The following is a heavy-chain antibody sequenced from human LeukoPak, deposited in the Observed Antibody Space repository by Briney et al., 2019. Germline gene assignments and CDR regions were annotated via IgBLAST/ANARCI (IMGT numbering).Heavy chain of an antibody. CDR1: GFTFGNFA. D-gene: IGHD5-12*01. V-gene: IGHV3-30*03. Sequence: GGSLRLSCAASGFTFGNFAMHWVRQSPGKGLEWVAVISFDGNNDHYAESVKGRFTVSRENSKDKVYLQMDNLRGDDTAVYYCARDAGYSGYVEDYWGQGTLVIVSS. CDR3: ARDAGYSGYVEDY. CDR2: ISFDGNND. J-gene: IGHJ4*02.